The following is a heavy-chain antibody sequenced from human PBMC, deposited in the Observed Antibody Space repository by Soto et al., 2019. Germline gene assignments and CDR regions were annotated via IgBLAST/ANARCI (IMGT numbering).Heavy chain of an antibody. V-gene: IGHV1-2*04. D-gene: IGHD5-12*01. J-gene: IGHJ6*02. CDR3: ARHVAGRYSGYGWPTPLGGMDV. CDR2: INPNSGGT. Sequence: ASVKVSCKASGYNFTGYYMHWVRQAPGQGLEWMGWINPNSGGTNYAQKFQGWVTMTRDTSISTAYMELSSLKASDTAMYYCARHVAGRYSGYGWPTPLGGMDVWGQGTTVTVSS. CDR1: GYNFTGYY.